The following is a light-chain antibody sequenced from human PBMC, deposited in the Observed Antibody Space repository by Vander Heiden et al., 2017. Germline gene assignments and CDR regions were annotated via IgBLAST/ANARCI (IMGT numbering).Light chain of an antibody. CDR3: QQYYSTPFT. V-gene: IGKV4-1*01. J-gene: IGKJ3*01. CDR2: WAS. Sequence: DIVMTQSPDSLAVSLGERATINCKSSQSVLYTSSNKNFLAWYQQKPGHPPKLLFYWASARESGVPDRFSGSGAGTDFTLTISGLQAEDVAFYYCQQYYSTPFTFGPGTKVDIK. CDR1: QSVLYTSSNKNF.